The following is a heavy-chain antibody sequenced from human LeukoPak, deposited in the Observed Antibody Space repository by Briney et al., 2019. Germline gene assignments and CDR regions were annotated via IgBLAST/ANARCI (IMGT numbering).Heavy chain of an antibody. D-gene: IGHD1-26*01. CDR2: IYSGGSI. V-gene: IGHV3-53*01. CDR1: GFTVSSNY. Sequence: GGSLRLSCAASGFTVSSNYMNWVRQAPGKGLEWVSVIYSGGSIYHADSVKGRFTISRDNSMNTLYLQMDSLRAEDTAVYYCARDSVGAGYSDYWGQGTLVTVSS. CDR3: ARDSVGAGYSDY. J-gene: IGHJ4*02.